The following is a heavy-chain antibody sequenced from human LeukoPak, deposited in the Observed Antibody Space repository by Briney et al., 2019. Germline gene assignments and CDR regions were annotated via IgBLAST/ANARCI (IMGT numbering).Heavy chain of an antibody. D-gene: IGHD3-22*01. CDR2: IYYSGST. V-gene: IGHV4-59*01. J-gene: IGHJ4*02. Sequence: SETLSLTCTDSGGSISSYYWSWIRQPPGKGLEWIGYIYYSGSTNYNPSLKSRVTVSVDTSKNQFSLKLSSVTAADTAVYYCARGSSGYRPGPLGYWGQGTLVTVSS. CDR3: ARGSSGYRPGPLGY. CDR1: GGSISSYY.